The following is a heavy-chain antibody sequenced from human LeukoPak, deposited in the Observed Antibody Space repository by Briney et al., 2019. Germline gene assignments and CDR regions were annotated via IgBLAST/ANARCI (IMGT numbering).Heavy chain of an antibody. D-gene: IGHD3-10*01. V-gene: IGHV3-30*18. CDR3: AKDGALLWFGELSVLDY. CDR1: GFTFSSYG. J-gene: IGHJ4*02. CDR2: IQYDGSNK. Sequence: GGSLRLSCAASGFTFSSYGMHWVRQAPGKGLEWVAVIQYDGSNKYYADSVKGRFTISRDNSKNTVYLQINSLRAEDTAVYYCAKDGALLWFGELSVLDYWGQGTLVTVSS.